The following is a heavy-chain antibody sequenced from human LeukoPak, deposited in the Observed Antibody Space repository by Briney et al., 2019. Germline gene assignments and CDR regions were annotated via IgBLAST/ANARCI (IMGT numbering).Heavy chain of an antibody. Sequence: SETLSLTCTVSGAXISSYYWSWIRQPPGKGREWIGYVHYSGSTNYNPSLRSRVTMSVDTSKNQFSLKVTSVTVADTAVYYCARGGNYGDYDGNFDYWGQGSLATVSS. CDR3: ARGGNYGDYDGNFDY. CDR1: GAXISSYY. J-gene: IGHJ4*02. D-gene: IGHD4-17*01. V-gene: IGHV4-59*08. CDR2: VHYSGST.